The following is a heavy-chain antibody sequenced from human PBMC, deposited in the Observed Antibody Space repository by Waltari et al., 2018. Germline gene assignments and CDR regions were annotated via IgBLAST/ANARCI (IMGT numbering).Heavy chain of an antibody. Sequence: EVQLVESGGGLVQPGGSLRLSCAASGFTFSSYEMNWVRKAQGKGVEWVSYISSGGTNMFYAESVKGRFTISRDNAKNSLYLHMNSLRVEDTAVYYCARERSVTGKGNLDYWGQGTLVTVSS. V-gene: IGHV3-48*03. CDR3: ARERSVTGKGNLDY. D-gene: IGHD3-10*01. CDR2: ISSGGTNM. J-gene: IGHJ4*02. CDR1: GFTFSSYE.